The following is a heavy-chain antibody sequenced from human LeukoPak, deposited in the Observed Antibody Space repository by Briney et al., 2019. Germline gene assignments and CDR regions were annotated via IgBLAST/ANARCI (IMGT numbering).Heavy chain of an antibody. CDR3: ARDNGYCSGGTCYASFDY. J-gene: IGHJ4*02. V-gene: IGHV3-48*02. CDR1: GFTFSDYG. Sequence: GGSLRLSCAASGFTFSDYGMNWVRQVPGKGLEWVSFISTRATIIDYADSVKGRFTISRDNAKNSVFLQMNSLRDEGTAIYYCARDNGYCSGGTCYASFDYWGQGTLVTVSS. D-gene: IGHD2-15*01. CDR2: ISTRATII.